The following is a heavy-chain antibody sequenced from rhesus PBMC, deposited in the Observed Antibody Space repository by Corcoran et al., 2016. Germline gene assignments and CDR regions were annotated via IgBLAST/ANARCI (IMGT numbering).Heavy chain of an antibody. D-gene: IGHD6-25*01. CDR2: ISGSSGST. V-gene: IGHV4-99*01. J-gene: IGHJ4*01. CDR1: GYSISSGYY. CDR3: ASPFTAAGGY. Sequence: QVQLQESGPGLVKPSETLSLTCAVSGYSISSGYYWGWIRQPPGKGLEYIGYISGSSGSTYYNPSLKSRVTMSKDTSKNRFSRKLSSVTAADTAVYYCASPFTAAGGYWGQGVLVTVSS.